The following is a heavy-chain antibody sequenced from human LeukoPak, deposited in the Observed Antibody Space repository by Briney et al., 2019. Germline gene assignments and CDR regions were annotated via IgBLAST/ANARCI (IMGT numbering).Heavy chain of an antibody. CDR3: ARQYVGAAYYYYYYMDV. Sequence: SETLSLTCTVSGGSISSSSYYWGWIRQPPGKGLEWIGSIYYSGSTYYNPSLKSRFTISVDTSKNQFSLKLSSVTAADTAVYYCARQYVGAAYYYYYYMDVWGKGTTVTVSS. J-gene: IGHJ6*03. CDR1: GGSISSSSYY. D-gene: IGHD1-26*01. CDR2: IYYSGST. V-gene: IGHV4-39*01.